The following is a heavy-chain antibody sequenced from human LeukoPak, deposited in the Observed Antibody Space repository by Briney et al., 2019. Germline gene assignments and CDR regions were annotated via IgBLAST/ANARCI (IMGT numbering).Heavy chain of an antibody. CDR3: ARDRPNCSSTSCYDLFDY. CDR2: ISASGGGT. Sequence: GGSLRLSCAASGFTFTTYPMSWVRQAPGKGLEWVSAISASGGGTYYADSVKGRFTISRDNAKNSLYLQMNSLRAEDTAVYYCARDRPNCSSTSCYDLFDYWGQGTLVTVSS. J-gene: IGHJ4*02. CDR1: GFTFTTYP. V-gene: IGHV3-23*01. D-gene: IGHD2-2*01.